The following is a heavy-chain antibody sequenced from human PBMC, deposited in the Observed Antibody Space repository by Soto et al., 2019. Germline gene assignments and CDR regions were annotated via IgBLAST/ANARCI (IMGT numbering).Heavy chain of an antibody. V-gene: IGHV3-48*02. CDR3: ARAARPFDI. CDR2: ISNDSSTI. CDR1: GFTFSTYS. J-gene: IGHJ6*02. Sequence: EVQLVESGGGLVQPGGSLRLSCAASGFTFSTYSMNWVRQAPGKGLEWISYISNDSSTIYYADSVKGRFTISRDNAKNSLALLMNSLRHEDTAVYYCARAARPFDIWGQGTTVTVSS. D-gene: IGHD6-25*01.